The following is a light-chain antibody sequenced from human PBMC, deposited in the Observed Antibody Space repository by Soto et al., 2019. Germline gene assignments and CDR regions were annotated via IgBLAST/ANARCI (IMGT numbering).Light chain of an antibody. CDR1: SSDVGGYKY. CDR3: SAYAGSNTVV. CDR2: EVS. V-gene: IGLV2-8*01. Sequence: QSALTQPPSASGSPGQSVTISCTGTSSDVGGYKYVSWYQQHPGRAPKLMIYEVSKRPSGVPDRFSGSKSGNTASLTVSGLQAEDEAHYYCSAYAGSNTVVFGGGTKLTVL. J-gene: IGLJ2*01.